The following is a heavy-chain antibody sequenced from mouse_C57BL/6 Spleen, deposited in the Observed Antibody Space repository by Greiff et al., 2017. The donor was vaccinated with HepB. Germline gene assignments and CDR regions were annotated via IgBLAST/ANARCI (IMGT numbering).Heavy chain of an antibody. CDR1: GYAFSSYW. V-gene: IGHV1-80*01. Sequence: QVHVKQSGAELVKPGASVKISCKASGYAFSSYWMNWVKQRPGKGLEWIGQIYPGDGDTNYNGKFKGKATLTADKSSSTAYMQLSSLTSEDSAVYFCASHYDGYSMDYWGQGTSVTVSS. CDR2: IYPGDGDT. J-gene: IGHJ4*01. CDR3: ASHYDGYSMDY. D-gene: IGHD2-3*01.